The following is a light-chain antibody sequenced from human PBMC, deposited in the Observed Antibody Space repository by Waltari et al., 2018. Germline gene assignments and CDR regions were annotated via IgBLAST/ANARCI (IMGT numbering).Light chain of an antibody. V-gene: IGLV3-1*01. Sequence: SYELAQPPSVSVSPGQTASITCSGDKLGDKYVSWYQQKPGQSPVVVIYRDTERPSGMPERFSGSNSGNTATLTISGTQTMDEADYYCQAWDSSTAVFGGGTKLTVL. CDR1: KLGDKY. CDR2: RDT. J-gene: IGLJ2*01. CDR3: QAWDSSTAV.